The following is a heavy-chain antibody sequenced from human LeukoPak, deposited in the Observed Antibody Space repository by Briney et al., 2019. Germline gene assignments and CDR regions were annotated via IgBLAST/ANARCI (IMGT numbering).Heavy chain of an antibody. CDR2: MNPNSGNT. CDR3: ARGAPGSYCSGGSCPYFDY. Sequence: ASVKVSCKASGYTFTSYDINWVRQATGQGLEWVGWMNPNSGNTGYAQKFQGRVTMTRNTSISTAYMELTSLRSEDTAVYYCARGAPGSYCSGGSCPYFDYWGQGTLATVSS. D-gene: IGHD2-15*01. J-gene: IGHJ4*02. CDR1: GYTFTSYD. V-gene: IGHV1-8*01.